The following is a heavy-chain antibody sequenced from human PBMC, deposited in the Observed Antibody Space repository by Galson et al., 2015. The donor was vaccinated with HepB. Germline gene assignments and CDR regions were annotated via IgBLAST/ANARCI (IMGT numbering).Heavy chain of an antibody. V-gene: IGHV1-69*10. D-gene: IGHD2-2*02. CDR3: ARGQATGALDTPSDY. CDR1: GGTFSSYA. J-gene: IGHJ4*02. Sequence: SVKVSCKASGGTFSSYAINWVRQAPGQGLEWMGGILPIFDITNYAQKFQGRVTITADKSTSTASMELSSLRSEDTAVYYCARGQATGALDTPSDYWGQGTLVTVSS. CDR2: ILPIFDIT.